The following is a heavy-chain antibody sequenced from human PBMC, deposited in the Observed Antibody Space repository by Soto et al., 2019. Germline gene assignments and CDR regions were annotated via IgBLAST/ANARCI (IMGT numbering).Heavy chain of an antibody. V-gene: IGHV3-23*01. D-gene: IGHD5-18*01. Sequence: GGSLRLSCAASGFTFSSYAMSWVRQAPGKGLEWVSGISGSGGSTYYADSVKGRFTISRDNSKNTLYLQMNSLRAEDTAVYYCAKGGGGYSYGYLDYWGQGTLVTVSS. CDR1: GFTFSSYA. CDR2: ISGSGGST. J-gene: IGHJ4*02. CDR3: AKGGGGYSYGYLDY.